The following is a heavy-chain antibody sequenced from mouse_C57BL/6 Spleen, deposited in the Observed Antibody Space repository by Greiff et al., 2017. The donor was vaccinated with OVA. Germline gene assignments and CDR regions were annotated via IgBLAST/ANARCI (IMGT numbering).Heavy chain of an antibody. CDR3: ASSAYDYPAWFAY. Sequence: VQLQQPGAELVKPGASVKMSCKASGYTFTSYWITWVKQRPGQGLEWIGDIYPGSGSTNYNEKFKSKATLTVDTSSSTAYMQLSSLTSEDSAVYYGASSAYDYPAWFAYWGQGTLVTVAA. J-gene: IGHJ3*01. CDR2: IYPGSGST. V-gene: IGHV1-55*01. D-gene: IGHD2-4*01. CDR1: GYTFTSYW.